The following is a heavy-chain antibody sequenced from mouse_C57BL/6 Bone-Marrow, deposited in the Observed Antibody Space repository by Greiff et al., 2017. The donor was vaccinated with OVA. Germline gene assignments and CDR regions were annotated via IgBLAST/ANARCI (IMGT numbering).Heavy chain of an antibody. Sequence: VQLKQSGAELVRPGASVKLSCTASGFNIKDDYMHWVKQRPEQGLEWIGWIDPENGDTEYASKFQGKATITADTSSNTAYLQLSSLTSEDTAVYYCTTPYPYDYFDYWGQGTTLTGSS. CDR1: GFNIKDDY. D-gene: IGHD2-3*01. J-gene: IGHJ2*01. CDR3: TTPYPYDYFDY. V-gene: IGHV14-4*01. CDR2: IDPENGDT.